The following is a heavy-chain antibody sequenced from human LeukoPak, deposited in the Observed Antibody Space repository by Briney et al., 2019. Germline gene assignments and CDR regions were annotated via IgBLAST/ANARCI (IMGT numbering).Heavy chain of an antibody. Sequence: GGSLRLSCAASGFTFSSCSMNWVRQAPGKGLEWVSSISSSSSYIYYADSVKGRFTISRDNAKNSLYLQMNSLRAEDTAVYYCARVEDIAAPYYYYGMDVWGKGTTVTVSS. CDR2: ISSSSSYI. D-gene: IGHD2-15*01. V-gene: IGHV3-21*01. J-gene: IGHJ6*04. CDR3: ARVEDIAAPYYYYGMDV. CDR1: GFTFSSCS.